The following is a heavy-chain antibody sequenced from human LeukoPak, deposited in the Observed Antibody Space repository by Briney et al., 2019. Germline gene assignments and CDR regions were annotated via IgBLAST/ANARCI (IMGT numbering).Heavy chain of an antibody. CDR3: ARYYDGSGSPRFDP. CDR2: INHSGST. CDR1: GGSFSGFH. D-gene: IGHD3-22*01. V-gene: IGHV4-34*01. J-gene: IGHJ5*02. Sequence: PSETLSLTCAVYGGSFSGFHWSWIRQPPGKGLEWIGEINHSGSTNYNPSLKSRVTISVDTSKNQFSLKLSSVTAADTAVHYCARYYDGSGSPRFDPWGQGTLVTVSS.